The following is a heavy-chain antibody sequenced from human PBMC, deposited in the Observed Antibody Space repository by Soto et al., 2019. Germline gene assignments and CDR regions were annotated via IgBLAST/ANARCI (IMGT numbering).Heavy chain of an antibody. CDR2: ISSSGSST. CDR3: AKPPALYFGVVPFDY. Sequence: GGSLRLSCAASGFTFGDYYMSWIRQAPGKGLEWVSYISSSGSSTYYVESVKGRFTISRDNAKNTLYLQMNSLGAEDTAVYYCAKPPALYFGVVPFDYWGQGTLVTVSS. CDR1: GFTFGDYY. V-gene: IGHV3-11*01. D-gene: IGHD3-3*01. J-gene: IGHJ4*02.